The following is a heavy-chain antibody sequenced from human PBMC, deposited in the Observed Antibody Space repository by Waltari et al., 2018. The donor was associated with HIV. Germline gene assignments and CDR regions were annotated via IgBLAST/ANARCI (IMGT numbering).Heavy chain of an antibody. D-gene: IGHD2-15*01. CDR1: GFTFSSYD. J-gene: IGHJ5*02. Sequence: VHLVESGGGVVQPGRYLRLSCAASGFTFSSYDIHWVRQAPGKGLEWVALISYDGSNKYYADSVKGRFTISRDNSKNTLYLQMNSLRAEDTSVYYCARDTGYCSFGSCSYNWLDPWGQGTLVSVSS. CDR3: ARDTGYCSFGSCSYNWLDP. CDR2: ISYDGSNK. V-gene: IGHV3-30*01.